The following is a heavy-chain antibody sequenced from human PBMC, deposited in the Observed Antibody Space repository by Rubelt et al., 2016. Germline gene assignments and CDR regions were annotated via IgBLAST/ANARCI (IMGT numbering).Heavy chain of an antibody. CDR3: ARNLIMITFGGVIVPPDY. V-gene: IGHV1-69*04. J-gene: IGHJ4*02. CDR1: GGTFSSYA. Sequence: QVQLVQSGAEVKKPGSSVKVSCKASGGTFSSYAISWVRQAPGQGLEWLVRIIPILGIANYAQKFQVRVTITAEKSRSTAYLERSSLRSEDTAVYYCARNLIMITFGGVIVPPDYWGQGTLVTVSS. CDR2: IIPILGIA. D-gene: IGHD3-16*02.